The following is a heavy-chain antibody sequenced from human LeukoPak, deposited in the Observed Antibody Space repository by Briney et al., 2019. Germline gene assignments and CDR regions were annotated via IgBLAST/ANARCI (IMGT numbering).Heavy chain of an antibody. CDR1: GGTFSSYG. V-gene: IGHV1-69*13. D-gene: IGHD3-10*01. CDR2: IIPIFGTP. CDR3: ARGSGTITMVRGVFYGMDV. Sequence: ASVKVSCKASGGTFSSYGISWVRQAPGQGLEWMGGIIPIFGTPNYAQKFQGRVTITADESTSTAYMELSSLRSEDTAVNYCARGSGTITMVRGVFYGMDVWGQGTTVTVSS. J-gene: IGHJ6*02.